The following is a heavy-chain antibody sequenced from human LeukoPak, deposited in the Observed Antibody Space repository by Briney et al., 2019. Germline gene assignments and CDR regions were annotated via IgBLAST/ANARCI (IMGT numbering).Heavy chain of an antibody. J-gene: IGHJ4*02. D-gene: IGHD6-6*01. Sequence: SETLSLTCTVSGGSISSYYWSWIRQPPGKGLEWIGYIYYSGSTNYNPSLKSRVTISVDTSKNQFSLKLSSATAADTAVYYCAKGRSSSSGLDYWGQGTLVTVSS. V-gene: IGHV4-59*01. CDR3: AKGRSSSSGLDY. CDR2: IYYSGST. CDR1: GGSISSYY.